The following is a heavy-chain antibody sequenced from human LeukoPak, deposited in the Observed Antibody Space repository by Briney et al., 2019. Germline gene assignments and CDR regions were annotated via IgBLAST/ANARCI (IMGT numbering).Heavy chain of an antibody. CDR1: GGSFSGYY. Sequence: SETLSLTCAVYGGSFSGYYWSWIRQPPREGLEWIGEINHSGSTNYNPSLKSRVTISVDTSKNQFSLKLSSVTAADTAVYYCARGGGWFGELRGYFQHWGQGTLVTVSS. CDR3: ARGGGWFGELRGYFQH. CDR2: INHSGST. V-gene: IGHV4-34*01. D-gene: IGHD3-10*01. J-gene: IGHJ1*01.